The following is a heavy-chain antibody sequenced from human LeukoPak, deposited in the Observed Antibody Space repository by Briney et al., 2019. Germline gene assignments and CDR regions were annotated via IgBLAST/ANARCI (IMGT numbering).Heavy chain of an antibody. CDR1: GGSISSGSYY. J-gene: IGHJ4*02. V-gene: IGHV4-39*07. CDR3: AVNWGTDY. Sequence: PSETLSLTCTVSGGSISSGSYYWSWIRQPPGKGLEWIGEINHSGSTNYNPSLKSRVTISVDTSKNQFSLKLSSVTAADTAVYYCAVNWGTDYWGQGTLVTVSS. D-gene: IGHD7-27*01. CDR2: INHSGST.